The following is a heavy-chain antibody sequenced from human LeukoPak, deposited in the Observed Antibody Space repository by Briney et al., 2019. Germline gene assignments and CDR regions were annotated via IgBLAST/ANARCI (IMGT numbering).Heavy chain of an antibody. V-gene: IGHV3-48*03. Sequence: PGGSLRLSCAASGFTFSSYEMNWVRQAPEKGLEWVSYISSSGSTIYYADSVKGRFAISRDNAKNSLYLQMNSLRAEDTAVYYCAREITMMPDAFDIWGQGTMVTVSS. D-gene: IGHD3-22*01. CDR2: ISSSGSTI. CDR3: AREITMMPDAFDI. J-gene: IGHJ3*02. CDR1: GFTFSSYE.